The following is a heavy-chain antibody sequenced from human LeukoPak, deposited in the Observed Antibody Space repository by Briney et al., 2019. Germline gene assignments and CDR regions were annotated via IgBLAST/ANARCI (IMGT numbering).Heavy chain of an antibody. CDR1: GGSFSGYY. CDR2: INHSGST. Sequence: PSETLSLTCAVYGGSFSGYYWSWIREPPGKGLEWIGEINHSGSTNYNPSLKSRVTISVDSSKNQFSLKLSSVTAADTAVYYCATGYDFWSGRTRVAFKDWGQGTLVTVSS. J-gene: IGHJ4*02. D-gene: IGHD3-3*01. CDR3: ATGYDFWSGRTRVAFKD. V-gene: IGHV4-34*01.